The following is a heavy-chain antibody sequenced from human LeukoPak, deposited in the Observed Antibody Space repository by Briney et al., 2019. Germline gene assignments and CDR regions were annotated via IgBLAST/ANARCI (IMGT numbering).Heavy chain of an antibody. CDR2: ISYDGSSK. CDR3: ARGRGGGYSYGSRKNWFDP. V-gene: IGHV3-30*03. D-gene: IGHD5-18*01. Sequence: GGSLRLSCEVSGFTFSSYHMNWVRQAPGKCLEWVAHISYDGSSKYNEDSVKGRFTISRDDSKNTLYLQMNSLRAEDTAVYYCARGRGGGYSYGSRKNWFDPWGQGTLVTVSS. J-gene: IGHJ5*02. CDR1: GFTFSSYH.